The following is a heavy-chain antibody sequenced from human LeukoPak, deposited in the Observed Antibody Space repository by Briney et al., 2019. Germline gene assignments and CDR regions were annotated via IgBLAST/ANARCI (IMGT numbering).Heavy chain of an antibody. V-gene: IGHV3-74*01. CDR1: GFTFSSYW. Sequence: PGGSLRLSCAASGFTFSSYWMHWVRQAPGKGLVWVSRLNSDGSGTTYADSVKGRFTISRDNAKNTLYLQMNSLRAEDTAVYFCARARRCGLYDDYGACFDYWGQGTLLIVSS. CDR3: ARARRCGLYDDYGACFDY. D-gene: IGHD4-17*01. J-gene: IGHJ4*02. CDR2: LNSDGSGT.